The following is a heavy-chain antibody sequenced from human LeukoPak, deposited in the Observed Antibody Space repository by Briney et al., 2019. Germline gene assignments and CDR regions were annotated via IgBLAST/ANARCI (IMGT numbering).Heavy chain of an antibody. Sequence: GGSLRLSCAASGFTFSSYWMSWVRQAPGKGLEWVANIKQDGSEKYYVDSVKGRFTISRDNAKNSLYLQMNSLRAEDTAVYYCARDLGSWFGEVFGTRSAFDIWGQGTMVTVYS. CDR3: ARDLGSWFGEVFGTRSAFDI. CDR2: IKQDGSEK. CDR1: GFTFSSYW. J-gene: IGHJ3*02. V-gene: IGHV3-7*01. D-gene: IGHD3-10*01.